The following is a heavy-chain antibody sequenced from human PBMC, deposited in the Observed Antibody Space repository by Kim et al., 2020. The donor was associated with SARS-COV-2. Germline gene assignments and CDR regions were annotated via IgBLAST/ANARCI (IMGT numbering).Heavy chain of an antibody. CDR3: ARLTAYPSFYYYSSAMDV. V-gene: IGHV5-51*01. CDR2: IYPGDSDT. CDR1: GYSFTNYW. Sequence: GESLKISCKGSGYSFTNYWIGWVRQMPGKGLEYMGIIYPGDSDTRYSPSFQGQVTISADKSISTAYLQWSSLKASDTAMYYCARLTAYPSFYYYSSAMDVWGQGTTVTVSS. J-gene: IGHJ6*02. D-gene: IGHD3-9*01.